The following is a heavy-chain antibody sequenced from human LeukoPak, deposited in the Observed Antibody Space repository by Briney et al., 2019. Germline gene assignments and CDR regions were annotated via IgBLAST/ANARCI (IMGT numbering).Heavy chain of an antibody. J-gene: IGHJ4*02. CDR1: GFTFSSYG. CDR2: ISYDGSNK. CDR3: AKLEGVATRYSEPVFDY. V-gene: IGHV3-30*18. D-gene: IGHD5-12*01. Sequence: GGSLRLSCAASGFTFSSYGMHWVRQAPGKGLEWVAVISYDGSNKYYADSVKGRFTISRDNSKNTLYLQMNSLRAEDTAVYYCAKLEGVATRYSEPVFDYWGLGTLVTVSS.